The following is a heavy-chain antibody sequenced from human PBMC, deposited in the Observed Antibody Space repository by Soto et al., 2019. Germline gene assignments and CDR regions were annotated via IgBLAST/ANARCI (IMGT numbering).Heavy chain of an antibody. J-gene: IGHJ6*02. CDR3: ARDYYYYGMDV. CDR2: INHSGST. V-gene: IGHV4-34*01. CDR1: GGSFSGYY. Sequence: QVQLQQWGAGLLKPSETLSLTCAVYGGSFSGYYWSWIRQPPGKGLEWIGEINHSGSTNSNPSLKSRVTISVDTSKNQFSLKLSSVTAADTAVYYCARDYYYYGMDVWGQGTTVTVSS.